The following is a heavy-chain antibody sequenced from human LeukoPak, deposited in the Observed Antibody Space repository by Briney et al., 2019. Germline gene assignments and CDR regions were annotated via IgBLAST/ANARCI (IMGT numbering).Heavy chain of an antibody. CDR2: IYHSGST. CDR1: GGSISSGGYS. Sequence: SETLSLTCAVSGGSISSGGYSWSWIRQPPGKGLEWIGYIYHSGSTSYNPSFKSRVTISIDKSKNQFSLKLSSVTAADTAVYYCARGFFPTFFDYWGQGSLVTVSS. CDR3: ARGFFPTFFDY. J-gene: IGHJ4*02. V-gene: IGHV4-30-2*01. D-gene: IGHD3-3*01.